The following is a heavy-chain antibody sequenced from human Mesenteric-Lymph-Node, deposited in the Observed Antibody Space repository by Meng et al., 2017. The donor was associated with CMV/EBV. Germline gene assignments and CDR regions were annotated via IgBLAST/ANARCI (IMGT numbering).Heavy chain of an antibody. CDR2: IRYDGSNK. J-gene: IGHJ4*02. Sequence: GESLKISCAASGFTFSSYGMHWVRQASGKGLEWVAFIRYDGSNKYYADSVKGRFTISRDNSKNTLYLQMNSLRAEDTAVYYCAKDEGSSGYHFDYWGQGTLVTVSS. CDR1: GFTFSSYG. D-gene: IGHD3-22*01. CDR3: AKDEGSSGYHFDY. V-gene: IGHV3-30*02.